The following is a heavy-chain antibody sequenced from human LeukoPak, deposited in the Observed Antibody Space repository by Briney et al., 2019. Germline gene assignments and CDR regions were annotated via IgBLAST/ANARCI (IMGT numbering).Heavy chain of an antibody. CDR2: ISAYNGNT. J-gene: IGHJ5*02. V-gene: IGHV1-18*01. D-gene: IGHD3-10*01. CDR1: GYTFTSHV. Sequence: ASVKVSCKASGYTFTSHVINWVRQAPGQGLEWMGWISAYNGNTNYAQKLQGRVTMTTDTSTSTAYMELRSLRSDDTAVYYCARSGNMVRQGFDPWGQGTLVTVSS. CDR3: ARSGNMVRQGFDP.